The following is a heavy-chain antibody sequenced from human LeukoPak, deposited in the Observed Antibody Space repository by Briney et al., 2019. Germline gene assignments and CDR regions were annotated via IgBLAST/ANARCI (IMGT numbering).Heavy chain of an antibody. Sequence: GESLKISCKGSEYSFTSYWIGWVRQMPGKGLEWMGIIYPGDSDTRYSPSFQGQVTISADKSISTAYLQWSSLKATDTAMYYCATAGGDSSGLDAFDIWGQGSMVTVSS. CDR2: IYPGDSDT. J-gene: IGHJ3*02. D-gene: IGHD3-22*01. CDR1: EYSFTSYW. CDR3: ATAGGDSSGLDAFDI. V-gene: IGHV5-51*01.